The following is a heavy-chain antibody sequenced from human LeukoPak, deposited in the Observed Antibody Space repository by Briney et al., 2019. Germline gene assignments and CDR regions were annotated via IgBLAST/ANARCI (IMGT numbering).Heavy chain of an antibody. Sequence: SETLSLTCAVYGGSFSGYYWSCIRQPPGKGLEWLGEINHSGSTNYNPSLKSRVTISVDTSKNQFSLKLSSVTAADTAVYYCARAGLWLSRGATFVDYWGQGTLVTVSS. CDR1: GGSFSGYY. J-gene: IGHJ4*02. CDR2: INHSGST. CDR3: ARAGLWLSRGATFVDY. V-gene: IGHV4-34*01. D-gene: IGHD5-18*01.